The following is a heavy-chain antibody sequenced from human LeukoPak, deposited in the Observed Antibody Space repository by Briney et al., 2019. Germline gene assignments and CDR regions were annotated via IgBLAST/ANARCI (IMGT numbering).Heavy chain of an antibody. J-gene: IGHJ6*04. V-gene: IGHV3-30*03. D-gene: IGHD3-10*01. Sequence: GGSLRLSCAASGFTFSSYGMHWVRQAPGKGLEWVAVISYDGSNKYYADSVKGRFTISRDNSKNPLYLQMNSLRAEDTAVYYCARDAKPLWFGELLSGMDVWGKGTTVTVSS. CDR3: ARDAKPLWFGELLSGMDV. CDR2: ISYDGSNK. CDR1: GFTFSSYG.